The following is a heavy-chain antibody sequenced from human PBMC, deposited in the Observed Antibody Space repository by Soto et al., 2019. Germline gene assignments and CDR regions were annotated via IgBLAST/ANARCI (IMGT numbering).Heavy chain of an antibody. CDR1: GFSFSISP. D-gene: IGHD7-27*01. Sequence: GGSLRLSCAASGFSFSISPIHWVRQAPGKGPEWVALISYDGTNKFYADSVKGRFTISRDNSKSTLYLQVDSLRPQDAAVYYCARDPKTSGGQHWAFNYFDDWGQGKLVTVSS. CDR3: ARDPKTSGGQHWAFNYFDD. J-gene: IGHJ4*02. V-gene: IGHV3-30-3*01. CDR2: ISYDGTNK.